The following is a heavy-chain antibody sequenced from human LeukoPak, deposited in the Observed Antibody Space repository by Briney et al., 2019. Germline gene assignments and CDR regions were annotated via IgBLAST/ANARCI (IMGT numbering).Heavy chain of an antibody. V-gene: IGHV1-58*02. Sequence: GASVKVSCKASGFTFTSSAMQWVRQARGQRLEWIGWIVVGSGNTNYAQKFQARVTITRDMSTSTAHMELSSLRSEDTAVYYCAAFYWSSYYTLFDYGGQGTLVTVSS. D-gene: IGHD3-3*01. CDR1: GFTFTSSA. CDR3: AAFYWSSYYTLFDY. CDR2: IVVGSGNT. J-gene: IGHJ4*02.